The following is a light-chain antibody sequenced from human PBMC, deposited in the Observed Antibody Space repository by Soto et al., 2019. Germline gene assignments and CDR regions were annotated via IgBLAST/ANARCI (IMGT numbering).Light chain of an antibody. J-gene: IGKJ4*01. CDR3: QQRTNWPPN. CDR2: DAS. CDR1: HNIDTW. Sequence: DIQMTPSPSALSTSVVDRFTITGPSSHNIDTWLAWYQQKPGRAPKLLISDASIRATGIPARFSGSGSGTDFTLTIRSLEPEDCAVDYCQQRTNWPPNVGGGTKVDIK. V-gene: IGKV1-5*01.